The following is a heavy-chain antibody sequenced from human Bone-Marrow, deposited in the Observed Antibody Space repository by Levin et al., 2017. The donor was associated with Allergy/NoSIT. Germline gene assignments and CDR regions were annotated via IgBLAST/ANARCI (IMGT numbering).Heavy chain of an antibody. CDR1: GFSVSDSE. CDR3: ERENPGWVYFFQY. D-gene: IGHD6-19*01. V-gene: IGHV3-48*03. Sequence: GGSLRLSCTASGFSVSDSEMYWVRQAPGKGLEWVAYISMSGTTKYYADFLKGRVTISRDTASNSFSLEMSNLRADDTAVYYCERENPGWVYFFQYWGQGTLVTVSS. CDR2: ISMSGTTK. J-gene: IGHJ1*01.